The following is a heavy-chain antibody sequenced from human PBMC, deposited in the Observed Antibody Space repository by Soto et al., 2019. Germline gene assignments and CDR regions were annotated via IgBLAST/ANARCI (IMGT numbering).Heavy chain of an antibody. J-gene: IGHJ6*02. D-gene: IGHD3-3*01. CDR2: INHSGST. V-gene: IGHV4-34*01. Sequence: QVQLQQWGAGLLKPSETLSLTCAVYGGSFSVYYWSWIRQPPGKGLEWIGEINHSGSTNYNPSLKSRVTISVDTSKNQFSLKLSSVTDADTAVYYCAATLTGGHSYDFWSGYYETKYYYYGMDVWGQGTTVTVSS. CDR3: AATLTGGHSYDFWSGYYETKYYYYGMDV. CDR1: GGSFSVYY.